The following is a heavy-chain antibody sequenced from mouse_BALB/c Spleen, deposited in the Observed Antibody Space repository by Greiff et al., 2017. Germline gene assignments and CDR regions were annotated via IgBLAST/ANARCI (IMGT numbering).Heavy chain of an antibody. CDR3: ARIYDGYYWYFDV. CDR1: GDSITSGY. CDR2: ISYSGST. Sequence: EVMLVESGPSLVKPSQTLSLTCSVTGDSITSGYWNWIRKFPGNKLEYMGYISYSGSTYYNPSLKSRISITRDTSKNQYYLQLNSVTTEDTATYYCARIYDGYYWYFDVWGAGTTVTVSS. V-gene: IGHV3-8*02. J-gene: IGHJ1*01. D-gene: IGHD2-3*01.